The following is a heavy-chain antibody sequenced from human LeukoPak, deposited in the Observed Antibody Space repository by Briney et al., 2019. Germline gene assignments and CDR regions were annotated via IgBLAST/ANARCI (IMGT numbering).Heavy chain of an antibody. V-gene: IGHV4-59*01. CDR3: ARATRGYSSGPIDS. CDR1: GGSFSSYY. J-gene: IGHJ4*02. D-gene: IGHD2-15*01. CDR2: IYDSGNT. Sequence: SETLSLTCTVSGGSFSSYYWTWIRQPPGKGLEWIGYIYDSGNTNYNPSLESRVSISIDTSKNQFSLRLSSVTAADTAFYYCARATRGYSSGPIDSWGQGTLVTVSS.